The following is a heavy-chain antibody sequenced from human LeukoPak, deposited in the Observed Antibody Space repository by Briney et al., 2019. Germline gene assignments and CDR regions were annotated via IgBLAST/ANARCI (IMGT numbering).Heavy chain of an antibody. V-gene: IGHV4-39*07. J-gene: IGHJ3*02. CDR2: INHSGST. CDR1: GGSISSSSYY. Sequence: SETPSLTCTVSGGSISSSSYYWSWIRQPPGKGLEWIGEINHSGSTNYNPSLKSRVTISVDTPKNQFSLKLSSVTTADTAVYYCARAPRVSSGWRPRGPLNAFDIWGQGTMVTVSS. CDR3: ARAPRVSSGWRPRGPLNAFDI. D-gene: IGHD6-19*01.